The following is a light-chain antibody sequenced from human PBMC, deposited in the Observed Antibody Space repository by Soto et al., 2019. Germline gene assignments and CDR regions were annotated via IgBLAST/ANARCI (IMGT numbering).Light chain of an antibody. J-gene: IGLJ1*01. Sequence: QSALTQPAAVSGSPGQSITISCTGTSSDVGGYNSVSWYRQDPGKAPKLRIYDVTNRPSGVSNRFSGYKSGNTASLTISGLQAENEADYYCSSFTSDITYVFGNGTKVTVL. CDR3: SSFTSDITYV. CDR2: DVT. CDR1: SSDVGGYNS. V-gene: IGLV2-14*01.